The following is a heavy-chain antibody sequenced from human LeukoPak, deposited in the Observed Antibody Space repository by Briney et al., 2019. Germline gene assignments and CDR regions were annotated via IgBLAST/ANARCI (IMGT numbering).Heavy chain of an antibody. CDR1: GYTFTSYY. V-gene: IGHV1-46*01. CDR3: ARESSGYYFDY. D-gene: IGHD6-25*01. J-gene: IGHJ4*02. Sequence: ASVKVSCKASGYTFTSYYMHWVRQAPGQGLEWMGIINPSGGSTSYAQKFQGRVTMTRDTSTSTVYMELSSLRAEDTAVYYCARESSGYYFDYWGQGTLVTVSS. CDR2: INPSGGST.